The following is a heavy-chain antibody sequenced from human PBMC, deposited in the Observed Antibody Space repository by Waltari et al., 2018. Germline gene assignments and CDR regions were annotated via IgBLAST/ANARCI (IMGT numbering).Heavy chain of an antibody. CDR1: GDSIRRGSYH. V-gene: IGHV4-61*02. CDR3: ARDLSPPNWFDP. CDR2: IYTRGST. J-gene: IGHJ5*02. Sequence: QLQLQESGPGLVKPSQTLSLTCTVSGDSIRRGSYHWSWIRQPAGKGLEWIGRIYTRGSTNYNPSLKSRVTMSIDTSGNHFSLKLSSVTAADTAVYYCARDLSPPNWFDPWGQGTLVTDSS. D-gene: IGHD3-3*02.